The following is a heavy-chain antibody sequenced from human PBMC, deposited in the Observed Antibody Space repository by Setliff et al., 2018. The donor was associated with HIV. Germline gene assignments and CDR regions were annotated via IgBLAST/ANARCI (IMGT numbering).Heavy chain of an antibody. J-gene: IGHJ4*02. CDR3: AKTYYYDSSGYYYFDS. D-gene: IGHD3-22*01. CDR1: GFFFSDYA. V-gene: IGHV3-30-3*02. CDR2: IGYDGSKE. Sequence: LRLSCAASGFFFSDYAIHWVRQAPAKGLEWVVVIGYDGSKEYYADSVKGRFTVSRDNSKNTLYLQMNSLRGEDTAVYYCAKTYYYDSSGYYYFDSWGQGTLVTVSS.